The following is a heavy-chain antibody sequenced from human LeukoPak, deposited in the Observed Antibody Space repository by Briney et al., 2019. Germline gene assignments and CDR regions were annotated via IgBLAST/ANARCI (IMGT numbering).Heavy chain of an antibody. CDR2: INPNSGGT. Sequence: GASVKVSCKASGYTFTGYYMHWVRQAPGQGLEWMGWINPNSGGTSYAQKFQGRVTMTRDMSTRTVYLELSSLTTEDTAVYYCARGDYSSSLEGLAFWGQGTLVTVSS. J-gene: IGHJ4*02. CDR3: ARGDYSSSLEGLAF. CDR1: GYTFTGYY. D-gene: IGHD4-11*01. V-gene: IGHV1-2*02.